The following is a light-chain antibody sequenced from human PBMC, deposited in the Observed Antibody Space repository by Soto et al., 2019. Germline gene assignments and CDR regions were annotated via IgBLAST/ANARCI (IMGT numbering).Light chain of an antibody. CDR3: QQYDSAPRT. CDR2: GAS. CDR1: QSVSSNK. V-gene: IGKV3-20*01. J-gene: IGKJ1*01. Sequence: EIVLTQSPGTLSLSPGGRATLSCRASQSVSSNKIAWYQQKPGQAPRLLIFGASSRATGIPDRFSGSGSGKDFPLTISRLEPKDLAVFYCQQYDSAPRTFGKGTKVDIK.